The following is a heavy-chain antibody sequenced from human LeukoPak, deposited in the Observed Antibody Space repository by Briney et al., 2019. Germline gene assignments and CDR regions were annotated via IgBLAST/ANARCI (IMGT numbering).Heavy chain of an antibody. CDR3: AKDGDGYCSSTSCLYYYYYGMDV. CDR2: ISGSGGST. Sequence: GGSLGLSCAASGFTFNSYAMSWVRQAPGKGLEWVSAISGSGGSTYYADSVKGRFTISRDNSKNTLYLQMNSLRAEDTAVYYCAKDGDGYCSSTSCLYYYYYGMDVWGQGTTVTVSS. J-gene: IGHJ6*02. CDR1: GFTFNSYA. D-gene: IGHD2-2*01. V-gene: IGHV3-23*01.